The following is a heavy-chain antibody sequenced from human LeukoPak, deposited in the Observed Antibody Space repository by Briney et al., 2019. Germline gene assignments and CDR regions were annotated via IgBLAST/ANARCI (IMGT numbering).Heavy chain of an antibody. Sequence: AASVKVSCKASGYTFTSYYMHWVRQAPGQGLEWMGWISAYNGNTNYAQKLQGRVTMTTDTSTSTAYMELRSLRSDDTAVYYCARVGAVAGTYLYFDYWGQGTLVTVSS. CDR3: ARVGAVAGTYLYFDY. CDR1: GYTFTSYY. CDR2: ISAYNGNT. D-gene: IGHD6-19*01. V-gene: IGHV1-18*04. J-gene: IGHJ4*02.